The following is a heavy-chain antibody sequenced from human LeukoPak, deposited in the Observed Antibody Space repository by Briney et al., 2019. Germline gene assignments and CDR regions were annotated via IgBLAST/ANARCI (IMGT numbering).Heavy chain of an antibody. D-gene: IGHD2-2*02. CDR3: ARGGYCSSTSCYTPYYYYGMDV. CDR1: GYTFTSYY. Sequence: GASVKVSCKASGYTFTSYYMHWVRQAPGQGLEWMGIINPSGGSTSYAQKFQGRVTMTRDTSTSTVYMELSSLRSEDTAVYYCARGGYCSSTSCYTPYYYYGMDVWGQGTTVTASS. J-gene: IGHJ6*02. CDR2: INPSGGST. V-gene: IGHV1-46*01.